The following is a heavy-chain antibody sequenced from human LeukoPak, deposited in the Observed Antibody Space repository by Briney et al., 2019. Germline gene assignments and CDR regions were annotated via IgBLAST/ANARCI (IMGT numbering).Heavy chain of an antibody. D-gene: IGHD5-12*01. CDR3: ARGPSGYHST. V-gene: IGHV3-30*02. CDR1: GFTFSTYG. Sequence: GGSLRLSCAASGFTFSTYGMHWVRQAPGKGLEWVAFIRYDGSNKYYADSVKGRFTISRDNSKNTLYLQMNSLRAEDTAVYYCARGPSGYHSTGGQGTLVTVSS. J-gene: IGHJ4*02. CDR2: IRYDGSNK.